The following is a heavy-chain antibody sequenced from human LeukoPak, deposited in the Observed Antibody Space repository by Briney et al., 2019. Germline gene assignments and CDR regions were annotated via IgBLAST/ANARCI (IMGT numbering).Heavy chain of an antibody. D-gene: IGHD2/OR15-2a*01. J-gene: IGHJ4*02. CDR2: ISGSGGRT. Sequence: GGSLGPSCAASGFTFKRYAMSWARQAPGKGLGWGSAISGSGGRTYYADSVKGRFTISRDNSKNTLYLQMNSLRAEDTAVYYCAKGAISACYSLDQWGQGTLVTVSS. CDR1: GFTFKRYA. V-gene: IGHV3-23*01. CDR3: AKGAISACYSLDQ.